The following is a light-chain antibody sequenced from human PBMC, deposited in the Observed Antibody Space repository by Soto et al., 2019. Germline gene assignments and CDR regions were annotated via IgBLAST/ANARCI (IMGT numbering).Light chain of an antibody. CDR1: SSDVGRYNR. J-gene: IGLJ1*01. CDR2: EVS. V-gene: IGLV2-18*02. Sequence: QSALTQPPSVYGSPGQSVTISCTGTSSDVGRYNRVSWYQQPPGTAPKRMIYEVSNRPSGVPDRFSGSKSGNTASLTISGLQAEDEADYYCSSYTSSSIYVFGTGTKLTVL. CDR3: SSYTSSSIYV.